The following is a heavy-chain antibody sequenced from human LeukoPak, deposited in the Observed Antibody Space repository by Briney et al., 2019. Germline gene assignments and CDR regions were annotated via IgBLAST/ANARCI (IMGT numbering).Heavy chain of an antibody. V-gene: IGHV1-3*01. J-gene: IGHJ4*02. D-gene: IGHD1-14*01. Sequence: ASVKVSCKASGYTYTTYTMHWVRQAPGQRLEWMGWINAANDDTKYSQKFQGRVTITRDTSASTAYMELSSLRSEDTAVYYCARVDHHYDYWGQGTLVTVSS. CDR2: INAANDDT. CDR3: ARVDHHYDY. CDR1: GYTYTTYT.